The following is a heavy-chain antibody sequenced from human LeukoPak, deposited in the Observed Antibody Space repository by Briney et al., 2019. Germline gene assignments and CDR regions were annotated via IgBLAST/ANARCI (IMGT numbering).Heavy chain of an antibody. Sequence: SETLSLTCTVSGGSISSYYWSWIRQPPGKGLEWIGYIYYSGSTNYNPSLESRVTISVDTSKNQFSLKLSSVTAADTAVYYCARVVVVAATYNYGMDVWGQGTTVTVSS. CDR2: IYYSGST. J-gene: IGHJ6*02. V-gene: IGHV4-59*01. CDR1: GGSISSYY. D-gene: IGHD2-15*01. CDR3: ARVVVVAATYNYGMDV.